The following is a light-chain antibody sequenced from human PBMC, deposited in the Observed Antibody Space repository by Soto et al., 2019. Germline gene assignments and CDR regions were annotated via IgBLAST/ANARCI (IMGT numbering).Light chain of an antibody. CDR1: QSVGNN. Sequence: EIVMTQSPATLSVSPGEGATLSCRASQSVGNNVAWYQQIRGQVPRLVIYGASTRATGVPARFSGGGSGTEFTLTISSLQSADVAVYYCQQYSDWPRTFGQGTRVEIK. V-gene: IGKV3-15*01. J-gene: IGKJ1*01. CDR3: QQYSDWPRT. CDR2: GAS.